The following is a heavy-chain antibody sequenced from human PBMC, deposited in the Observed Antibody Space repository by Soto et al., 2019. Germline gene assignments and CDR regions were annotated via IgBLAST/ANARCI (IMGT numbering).Heavy chain of an antibody. CDR1: GYTFTGYY. D-gene: IGHD6-13*01. CDR2: INPNSGGT. V-gene: IGHV1-2*04. J-gene: IGHJ6*02. CDR3: ARSRVAAAKSYYYYYGMDV. Sequence: ASVKVSCKASGYTFTGYYMHWGRQAPGQGLEWMGWINPNSGGTNYAQKFQGWVTMTRDTSISTAYMELSRLRSDDTAVYYCARSRVAAAKSYYYYYGMDVWGQGTTVTVSS.